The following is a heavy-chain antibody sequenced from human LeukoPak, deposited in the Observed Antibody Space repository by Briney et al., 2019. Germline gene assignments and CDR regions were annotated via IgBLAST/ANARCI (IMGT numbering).Heavy chain of an antibody. V-gene: IGHV4-31*03. CDR2: IYYSGST. Sequence: SQTLSLTCTVSGGSISRAGYYWSWIRQHPGKGLEWIGYIYYSGSTYYNPSLKSRVTISVDTSKNQFSLKLSSVTAADTAVYYCAREHTSGYFDCWGQGTLVTASS. CDR3: AREHTSGYFDC. D-gene: IGHD6-19*01. J-gene: IGHJ4*02. CDR1: GGSISRAGYY.